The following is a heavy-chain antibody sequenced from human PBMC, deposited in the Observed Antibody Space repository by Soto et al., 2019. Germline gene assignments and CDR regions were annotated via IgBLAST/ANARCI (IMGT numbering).Heavy chain of an antibody. CDR3: ARRVYGSGSYYFDY. Sequence: PSETLSPTYSPSGCTIISNSYIWAWIRQPPGKGLEWIGSIYYSGTTYYNPSLKSRVTISVDTSKNQFSLKLSSVTAADTAVYYCARRVYGSGSYYFDYWGQG. CDR2: IYYSGTT. D-gene: IGHD3-10*01. V-gene: IGHV4-39*01. CDR1: GCTIISNSYI. J-gene: IGHJ4*02.